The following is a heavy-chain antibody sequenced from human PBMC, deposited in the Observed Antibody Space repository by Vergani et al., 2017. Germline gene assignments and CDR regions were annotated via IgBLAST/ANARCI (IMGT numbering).Heavy chain of an antibody. CDR1: GFTFTNFA. D-gene: IGHD3-22*01. J-gene: IGHJ4*02. CDR2: TSGSGGFT. V-gene: IGHV3-23*01. Sequence: EVQLLESGGNLVQPGGSLRLSCAASGFTFTNFAMTWVRQAPGEGLEWVSGTSGSGGFTYYADSVTGRFTISRDNSKNTMFLQMNNLRAEDTAVYYCAKDNVPGYYDSSGYCDYWGQGTLVTVSS. CDR3: AKDNVPGYYDSSGYCDY.